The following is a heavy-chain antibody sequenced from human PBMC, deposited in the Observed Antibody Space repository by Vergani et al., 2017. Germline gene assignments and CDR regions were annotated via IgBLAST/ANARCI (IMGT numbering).Heavy chain of an antibody. V-gene: IGHV1-18*01. J-gene: IGHJ2*01. CDR1: GYTFTSYG. CDR2: ISAYNGNT. D-gene: IGHD2-15*01. Sequence: QVQLVQSGAEVKKPGASVKVSCKASGYTFTSYGISWVRQAPGQGLEWMGWISAYNGNTNYAQKLQGRVTMTTDTSTSTAYMELRSLRSDDTAVYYWARVPVVVAATPKYWYFDLWGRGTLVTVSS. CDR3: ARVPVVVAATPKYWYFDL.